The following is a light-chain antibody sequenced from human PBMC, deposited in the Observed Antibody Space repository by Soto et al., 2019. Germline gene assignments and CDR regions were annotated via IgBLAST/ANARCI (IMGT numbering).Light chain of an antibody. V-gene: IGLV1-40*01. Sequence: QSGLTRPPSVFGAPGQSVTISCTGSRSNIGANYDVHWYQQLPGTAPKLLIYGTTNRPSGVPDRFSGFKSGTSASLAITGLQAEDEADYYCQSYDSSGSGLYVFATRTQVTAL. CDR3: QSYDSSGSGLYV. J-gene: IGLJ1*01. CDR1: RSNIGANYD. CDR2: GTT.